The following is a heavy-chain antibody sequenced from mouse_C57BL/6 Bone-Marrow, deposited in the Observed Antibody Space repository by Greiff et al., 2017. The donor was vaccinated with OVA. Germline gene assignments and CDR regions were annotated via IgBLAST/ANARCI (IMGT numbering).Heavy chain of an antibody. D-gene: IGHD1-1*01. CDR1: GFNIKDDY. CDR3: TTSGYYYGSSPCDY. Sequence: VQLQQSGAELVRPGASVKLSCTASGFNIKDDYMHWVKQRPEQGLEWIGWIDPENGDTEYASKFQGKATITADTSSNTAYLQLSSLTSEDTAVYYCTTSGYYYGSSPCDYWGQGTTLTVSS. V-gene: IGHV14-4*01. J-gene: IGHJ2*01. CDR2: IDPENGDT.